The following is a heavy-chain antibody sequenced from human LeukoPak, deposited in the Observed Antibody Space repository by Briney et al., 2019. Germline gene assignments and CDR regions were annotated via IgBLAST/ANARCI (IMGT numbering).Heavy chain of an antibody. CDR2: INSDGSST. CDR1: GFTFSSYW. V-gene: IGHV3-74*01. J-gene: IGHJ6*03. CDR3: ARVAGGYCSGGSCYWTDYYYYMDV. Sequence: GGSLRLSCAASGFTFSSYWMHWVRQAPGKGLVWVSRINSDGSSTSYADSVKGRFTISRDNAKNTLYLQMNSLRAEDTAVYYCARVAGGYCSGGSCYWTDYYYYMDVWGKGTTVTISS. D-gene: IGHD2-15*01.